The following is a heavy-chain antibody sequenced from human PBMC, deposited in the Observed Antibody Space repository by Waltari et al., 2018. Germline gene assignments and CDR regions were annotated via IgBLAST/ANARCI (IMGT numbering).Heavy chain of an antibody. CDR1: GFPFEDFG. CDR2: IHWNDGST. D-gene: IGHD5-18*01. Sequence: EVHLVESGGGVVRPGGSLRLSCAASGFPFEDFGMSWVGQAPGKGLEWISGIHWNDGSTGYADSVKGRFTISRDNAKNSLYLQMNSLRAEDTALYYCTRGYTYGLGAYWGQGTLVTVSS. CDR3: TRGYTYGLGAY. J-gene: IGHJ4*02. V-gene: IGHV3-20*04.